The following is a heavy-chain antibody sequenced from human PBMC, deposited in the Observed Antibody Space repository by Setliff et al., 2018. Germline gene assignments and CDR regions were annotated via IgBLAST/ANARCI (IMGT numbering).Heavy chain of an antibody. V-gene: IGHV1-69*05. J-gene: IGHJ4*02. D-gene: IGHD1-1*01. CDR3: ARELQPGNPYFDY. Sequence: ASVKVSCKASGYTFTSYGISWVRQAPGQGLEWMGGIIPIFGTANYAQKFQGRVTITTDESTSTAYMELSSLRSEDTAVYYCARELQPGNPYFDYWGQGTLVTVS. CDR1: GYTFTSYG. CDR2: IIPIFGTA.